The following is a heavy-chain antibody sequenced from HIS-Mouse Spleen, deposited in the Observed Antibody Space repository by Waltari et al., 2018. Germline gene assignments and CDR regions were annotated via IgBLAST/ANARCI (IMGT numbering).Heavy chain of an antibody. CDR1: GFTFSSYW. CDR2: VKKDGIEK. D-gene: IGHD1-26*01. V-gene: IGHV3-7*01. J-gene: IGHJ4*02. CDR3: AREGDSGSYFDY. Sequence: EVQLVESGGGLVQPGGSLRLSCAASGFTFSSYWMSWVRQDPGKGMECGANVKKDGIEKYYVESVKGRFTISRDNAKNSLYLKMNSLRAEDTAVYYCAREGDSGSYFDYWGQGTLVTVSS.